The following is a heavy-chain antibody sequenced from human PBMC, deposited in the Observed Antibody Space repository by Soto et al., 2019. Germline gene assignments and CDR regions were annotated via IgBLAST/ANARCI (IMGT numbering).Heavy chain of an antibody. Sequence: SETLSLTCTVSGGSISSYYWSWIRQPPGKGLEWIGYIYYSGSTNYNPSLKSRVTISVDTSKNQFSLKLSSVTAADTAVYYCARRVVVAAKQYYYYYYMDVWGKGTTVTVSS. J-gene: IGHJ6*03. CDR1: GGSISSYY. D-gene: IGHD2-15*01. CDR2: IYYSGST. CDR3: ARRVVVAAKQYYYYYYMDV. V-gene: IGHV4-59*08.